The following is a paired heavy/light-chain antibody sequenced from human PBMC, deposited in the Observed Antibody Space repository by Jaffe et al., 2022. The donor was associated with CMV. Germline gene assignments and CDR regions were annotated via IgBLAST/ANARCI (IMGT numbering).Light chain of an antibody. CDR2: GAS. J-gene: IGKJ4*01. Sequence: DIVMTQSPDSLAVSLGERATINCKSSQSVLYTSSNKHHLAWFQQKPGQSLKLLIYGASTRESGVPARFSGSGSGTDFTLTISSLQAEDVAVYYCQQYHSTPPTFGGGTKVEI. CDR1: QSVLYTSSNKHH. CDR3: QQYHSTPPT. V-gene: IGKV4-1*01.
Heavy chain of an antibody. CDR3: SAGLGLTDTDY. CDR1: GFTFSDVW. J-gene: IGHJ4*02. CDR2: IKTKSQGETV. D-gene: IGHD1-26*01. V-gene: IGHV3-15*01. Sequence: EVQVVESGGGLVKPGGSLRLSCAGSGFTFSDVWMTWVRQAPGKGLEWVGRIKTKSQGETVDYAAPVRGRFTISRDDSKRTLYLEMSSLRTDDTGFYYCSAGLGLTDTDYWGRGTLVTVSP.